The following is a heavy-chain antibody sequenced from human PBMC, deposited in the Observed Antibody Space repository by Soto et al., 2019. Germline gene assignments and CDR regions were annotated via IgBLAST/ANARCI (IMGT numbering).Heavy chain of an antibody. D-gene: IGHD6-13*01. Sequence: GGSLRLSCAASGFTFSSYAMSWVRQAPGKGLEWVSGISGSGGRAYYADSVKGRFTIFRDNPKNTLYLQMNSLRADDTAVYYWAKAVIAAAGKYAFNIGGKGKRVTVS. V-gene: IGHV3-23*01. CDR2: ISGSGGRA. J-gene: IGHJ3*02. CDR1: GFTFSSYA. CDR3: AKAVIAAAGKYAFNI.